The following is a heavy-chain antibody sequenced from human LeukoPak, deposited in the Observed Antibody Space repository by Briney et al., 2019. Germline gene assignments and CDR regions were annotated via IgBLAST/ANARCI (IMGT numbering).Heavy chain of an antibody. CDR3: AKRSAESSGYFNY. D-gene: IGHD6-19*01. V-gene: IGHV3-23*01. CDR1: RFTFSSYG. CDR2: ISGSGGST. J-gene: IGHJ4*02. Sequence: PGGSLRLSCAASRFTFSSYGMSWVRQAPGKGLEWVSAISGSGGSTYYADSVKGRFTISRDNSKNTLYLQMNSLRAEDTAVYYCAKRSAESSGYFNYWGQGILVTVSS.